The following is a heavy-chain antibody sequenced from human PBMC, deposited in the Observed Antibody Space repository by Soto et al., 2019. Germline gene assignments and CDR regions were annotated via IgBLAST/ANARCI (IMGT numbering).Heavy chain of an antibody. J-gene: IGHJ4*02. CDR2: IYPGDSDT. V-gene: IGHV5-51*01. Sequence: LKISCKGSGYSFTSYWIGWVRHIPGKGLEWMGIIYPGDSDTRYSPSFQGQVTISADKSISTAYLQWSSLKASDTAMYYCASSPRGYSYGPLDYWGQGTLVTVSS. CDR1: GYSFTSYW. CDR3: ASSPRGYSYGPLDY. D-gene: IGHD5-18*01.